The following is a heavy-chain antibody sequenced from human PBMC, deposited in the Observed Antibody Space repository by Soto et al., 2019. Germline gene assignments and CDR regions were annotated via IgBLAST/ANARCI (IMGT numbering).Heavy chain of an antibody. CDR3: TTEAYYDFWSGYYHSRFDP. Sequence: EVQLVESGGGLVKPGGSLRLSCAASGFTFSNAWMSWVRQAPGKGLEWVGRIKSKTDGGTTDYAAPVKGRFTISRDDSKNTLYLQMNSLKTEDTAVYYCTTEAYYDFWSGYYHSRFDPWGQGTLVTVSS. CDR1: GFTFSNAW. V-gene: IGHV3-15*01. J-gene: IGHJ5*02. D-gene: IGHD3-3*01. CDR2: IKSKTDGGTT.